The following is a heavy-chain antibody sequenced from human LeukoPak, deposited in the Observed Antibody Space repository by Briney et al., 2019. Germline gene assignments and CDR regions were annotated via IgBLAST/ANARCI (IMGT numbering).Heavy chain of an antibody. Sequence: SETLSLTCTVSGGSISDSNYYWGWIRQPPGRGLEWIGNIYYSGSTYYSPSLKSQVTVSVDTSKNQFSLKLSSVTAADTAVYYCARQSTIAAARIDPWGQGTLVTVSS. J-gene: IGHJ5*02. CDR1: GGSISDSNYY. CDR2: IYYSGST. CDR3: ARQSTIAAARIDP. V-gene: IGHV4-39*01. D-gene: IGHD6-25*01.